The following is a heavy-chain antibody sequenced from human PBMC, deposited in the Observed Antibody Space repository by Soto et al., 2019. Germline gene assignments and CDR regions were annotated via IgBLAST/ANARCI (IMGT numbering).Heavy chain of an antibody. J-gene: IGHJ5*02. CDR1: GYTFTSYY. V-gene: IGHV1-46*03. CDR3: ARDCRWYDWLLGWFDP. Sequence: GASVKVSCKASGYTFTSYYMHWVRQAPGQGLEWMGIINPSGGSTSYAQKFQGRVTMTRDTSTSTVYMELSSLRSEDTAVYYCARDCRWYDWLLGWFDPWGQGTLVTVSS. D-gene: IGHD3-9*01. CDR2: INPSGGST.